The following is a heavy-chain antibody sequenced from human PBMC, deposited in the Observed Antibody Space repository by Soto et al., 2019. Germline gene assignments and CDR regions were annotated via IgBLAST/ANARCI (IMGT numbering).Heavy chain of an antibody. CDR2: IYYSGST. CDR3: VRLTSLTCSSTSCNTTYYYYYYGLDV. Sequence: SETLSLTCTVSGGSISSGGYYWSWIRQHPGKGLEWIGYIYYSGSTYYNPSLKSRVTISVDTSKNQFSLKLSSVTAADTAVYYSVRLTSLTCSSTSCNTTYYYYYYGLDVWGQGTLVTVSS. CDR1: GGSISSGGYY. J-gene: IGHJ6*02. V-gene: IGHV4-31*03. D-gene: IGHD2-2*01.